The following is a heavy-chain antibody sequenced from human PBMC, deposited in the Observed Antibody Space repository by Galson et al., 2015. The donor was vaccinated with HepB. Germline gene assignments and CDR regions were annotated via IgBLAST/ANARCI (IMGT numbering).Heavy chain of an antibody. CDR2: IYSGGTT. J-gene: IGHJ4*02. Sequence: SLRLSCAASGFTVSSNYMSWVRQAPGKGLEWVSVIYSGGTTHYADSVKGRFTISRDNSKNTLYLQMNSLRAEDTAVYYCTSSLGDSSSWYMAAPFDYWGQGTLVTVSS. CDR1: GFTVSSNY. V-gene: IGHV3-53*01. D-gene: IGHD6-13*01. CDR3: TSSLGDSSSWYMAAPFDY.